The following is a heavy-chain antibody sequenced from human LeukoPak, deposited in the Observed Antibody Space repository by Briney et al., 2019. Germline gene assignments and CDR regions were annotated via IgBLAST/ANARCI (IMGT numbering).Heavy chain of an antibody. J-gene: IGHJ4*02. CDR2: ISFDASNN. CDR1: GFTFSSYG. V-gene: IGHV3-30*18. Sequence: GGSLRLSCAASGFTFSSYGMHWVRQAPGEGLEWVAVISFDASNNYYADSVKGRFTISRDNSKNTLYLQMNSLRAEDTAVYYCAKDKYSGYDYFDYWGQGTLVTVSS. D-gene: IGHD5-12*01. CDR3: AKDKYSGYDYFDY.